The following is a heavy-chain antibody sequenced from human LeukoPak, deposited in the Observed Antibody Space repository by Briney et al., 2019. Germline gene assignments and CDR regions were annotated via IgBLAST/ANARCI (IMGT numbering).Heavy chain of an antibody. V-gene: IGHV1-2*02. J-gene: IGHJ4*02. CDR2: INPNSGGT. CDR1: GYTFTGYY. D-gene: IGHD5-24*01. CDR3: ASRAGGGDGYNYQGMDY. Sequence: ASVKVSCKASGYTFTGYYMHWVRQAPGQGLEWMGWINPNSGGTNYAQKFQGRVTMTRDTSISTAYMELSRLRSDDTAVYYCASRAGGGDGYNYQGMDYWGQGTLVTVSS.